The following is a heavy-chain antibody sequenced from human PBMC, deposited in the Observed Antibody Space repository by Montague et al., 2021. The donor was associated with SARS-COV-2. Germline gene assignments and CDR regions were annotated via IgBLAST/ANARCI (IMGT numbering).Heavy chain of an antibody. Sequence: SLRLSCAASGFTVSTNYMSWVRQAPGKGLEWISVIYSGGDTYYADSVKGRFTISRDNSKNTLYLQMNSLRVEDTAVYYCARGGGLRNYGMDVWGQGTTVTVSS. J-gene: IGHJ6*02. D-gene: IGHD5-12*01. CDR2: IYSGGDT. V-gene: IGHV3-53*01. CDR1: GFTVSTNY. CDR3: ARGGGLRNYGMDV.